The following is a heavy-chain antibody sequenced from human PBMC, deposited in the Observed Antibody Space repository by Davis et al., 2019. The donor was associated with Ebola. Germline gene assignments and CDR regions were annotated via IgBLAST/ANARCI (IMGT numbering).Heavy chain of an antibody. V-gene: IGHV4-34*01. J-gene: IGHJ5*02. Sequence: SETLSLTCAVYGGSFSGYYWSWIRQPPGKGLEWIGEINHSGSTNYNPSLKSRVTISVDTSKNQFSRKLSSVTAADTAVYYCARVYYYERFDPWGQGTLVTVSS. CDR3: ARVYYYERFDP. D-gene: IGHD3-22*01. CDR2: INHSGST. CDR1: GGSFSGYY.